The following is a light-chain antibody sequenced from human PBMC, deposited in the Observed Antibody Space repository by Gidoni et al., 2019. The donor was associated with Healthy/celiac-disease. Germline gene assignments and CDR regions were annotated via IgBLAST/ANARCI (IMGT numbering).Light chain of an antibody. CDR2: DAS. J-gene: IGKJ2*01. CDR1: QSVSSY. CDR3: QQRSNLPLMYT. Sequence: EIVLTQSPATLSLSPGERATLSCRASQSVSSYLAWYQQKPGQAPRLLIYDASNRATGIPARFSGSWSGTDFTLTISSLEPEDFAVYYCQQRSNLPLMYTFGQGTKLEIK. V-gene: IGKV3-11*01.